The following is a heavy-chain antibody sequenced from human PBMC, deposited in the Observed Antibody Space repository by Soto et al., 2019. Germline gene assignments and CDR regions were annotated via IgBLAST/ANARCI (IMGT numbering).Heavy chain of an antibody. CDR3: ARGPSSVRYFDWLPPPFDY. J-gene: IGHJ4*02. CDR2: INHSGST. V-gene: IGHV4-34*01. CDR1: GGSFSGYY. Sequence: SKTLYLTCAVYGGSFSGYYWSWIRQPPGKGLEWIGEINHSGSTNYNPSLKSRVTISVDTSKNQFSLKLSSVTAADTAVYYCARGPSSVRYFDWLPPPFDYWGQGTLVTVSS. D-gene: IGHD3-9*01.